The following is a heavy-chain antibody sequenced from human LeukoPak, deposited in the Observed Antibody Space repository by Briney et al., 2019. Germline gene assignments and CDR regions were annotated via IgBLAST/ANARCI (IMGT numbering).Heavy chain of an antibody. CDR3: AKNEGWDYYDSPLDY. D-gene: IGHD3-22*01. V-gene: IGHV3-23*01. CDR1: GFTFSSYA. Sequence: GGSLRLSCAASGFTFSSYAMSWVRQAPGKGLEWVSAISGSGGSTYYADSVKGRFTISRDNSRNTLYLQMNSLRAEDTAVYYCAKNEGWDYYDSPLDYWGQGTLVTVSS. CDR2: ISGSGGST. J-gene: IGHJ4*02.